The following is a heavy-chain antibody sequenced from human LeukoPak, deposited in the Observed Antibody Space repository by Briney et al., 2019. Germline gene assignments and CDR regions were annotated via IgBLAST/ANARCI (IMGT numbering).Heavy chain of an antibody. CDR2: ISGSGGST. V-gene: IGHV3-23*01. J-gene: IGHJ4*02. D-gene: IGHD6-19*01. CDR1: GFTFSSYG. CDR3: ARVLAVSGILDY. Sequence: GGTLRLSCAASGFTFSSYGMSWVRQAPGKGLEWVSAISGSGGSTYYADSVKGRFTISRDNSKNTLYLQMNSLRAEDTAVYYCARVLAVSGILDYWGQGTLVTVSS.